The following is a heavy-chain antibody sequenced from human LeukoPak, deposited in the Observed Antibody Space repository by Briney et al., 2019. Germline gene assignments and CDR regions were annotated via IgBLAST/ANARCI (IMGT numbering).Heavy chain of an antibody. CDR1: GGSFSGYY. D-gene: IGHD4-23*01. Sequence: SETLSLTCAVYGGSFSGYYWSWIRQPPGKGLEWIGEIYHSGCTNYNPSLKSRVSISVDTSKNQFSLKLNSVTAADTAVYYCARGLEATVITAYFDYWGQGTLVTVSS. CDR2: IYHSGCT. CDR3: ARGLEATVITAYFDY. J-gene: IGHJ4*02. V-gene: IGHV4-34*01.